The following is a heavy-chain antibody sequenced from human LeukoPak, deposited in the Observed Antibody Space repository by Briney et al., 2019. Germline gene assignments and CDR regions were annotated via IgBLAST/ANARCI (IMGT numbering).Heavy chain of an antibody. CDR3: ATPNGGSSGSFDL. CDR1: GYTFTSYD. D-gene: IGHD3-22*01. Sequence: ASVKVSCKASGYTFTSYDINWVRQAPGQGLEWMAWMNPNSGNTGYVQKFRGRLTMTRDTSIGTAYMELSSLGSEDTAVYYCATPNGGSSGSFDLWGRGTLVTVSS. CDR2: MNPNSGNT. J-gene: IGHJ2*01. V-gene: IGHV1-8*01.